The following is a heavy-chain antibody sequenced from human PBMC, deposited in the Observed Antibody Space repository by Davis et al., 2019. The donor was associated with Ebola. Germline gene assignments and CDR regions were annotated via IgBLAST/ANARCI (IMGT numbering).Heavy chain of an antibody. Sequence: MPSETLSLTCTVSGGSFRSGGYYWRCMRQHPGKGRVGIGYLYYSGSTYDNPSLKVRVTISLYTSKNQFSLKLSSVTAADTAVYYCARAKPSSGYSARYYFDHWGQGTLVTVSS. CDR1: GGSFRSGGYY. CDR3: ARAKPSSGYSARYYFDH. V-gene: IGHV4-31*03. CDR2: LYYSGST. D-gene: IGHD3-22*01. J-gene: IGHJ4*02.